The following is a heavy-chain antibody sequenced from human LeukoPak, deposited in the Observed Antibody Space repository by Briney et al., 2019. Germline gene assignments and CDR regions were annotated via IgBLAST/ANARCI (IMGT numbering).Heavy chain of an antibody. Sequence: SSVKVSCKASGGTFSSYAISWVRQAPGQGLEWMGRIIPIFGIANYAQKFQGRVTITADKSTSTAYMELSSLRSEDTAVYYCARGETEGYSSGWYLGWFDPWGQGTLVTVSS. D-gene: IGHD6-19*01. CDR2: IIPIFGIA. V-gene: IGHV1-69*04. J-gene: IGHJ5*02. CDR3: ARGETEGYSSGWYLGWFDP. CDR1: GGTFSSYA.